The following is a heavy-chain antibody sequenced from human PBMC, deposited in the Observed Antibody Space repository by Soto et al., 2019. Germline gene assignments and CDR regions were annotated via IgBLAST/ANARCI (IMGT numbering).Heavy chain of an antibody. V-gene: IGHV3-23*01. Sequence: EVPLLESGGGLVQPGGSLRLSCVASGFTFSNFAMSWVRQAPGKGLEWVSGFSGSNTYYADSVKGRFTISRDNSKNALFLQMNCVRSEDTAIYYCAKGWGDYWGQGTLVTVSS. J-gene: IGHJ4*02. CDR2: FSGSNT. CDR3: AKGWGDY. CDR1: GFTFSNFA. D-gene: IGHD7-27*01.